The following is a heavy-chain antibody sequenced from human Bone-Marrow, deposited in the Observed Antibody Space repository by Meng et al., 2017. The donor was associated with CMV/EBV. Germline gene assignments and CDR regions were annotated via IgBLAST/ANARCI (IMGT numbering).Heavy chain of an antibody. CDR3: ARDQRDGYTDY. Sequence: SVKVSCKASGGTFSSYAISWVRQAPGQGLEWMGGIIPILGIANYAQKFQGRVTITADKSTSTAYMELSSLRSEDTAVYYCARDQRDGYTDYWGQGTLVTVSS. V-gene: IGHV1-69*10. D-gene: IGHD5-24*01. CDR2: IIPILGIA. J-gene: IGHJ4*02. CDR1: GGTFSSYA.